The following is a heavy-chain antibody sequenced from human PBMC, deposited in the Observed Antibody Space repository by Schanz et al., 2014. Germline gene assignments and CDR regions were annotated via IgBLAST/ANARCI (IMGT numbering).Heavy chain of an antibody. V-gene: IGHV3-11*01. CDR1: GFTFSDYF. CDR2: ISSSGTST. J-gene: IGHJ4*02. Sequence: QVQLVESGGGLVKPGGSLRLSCSASGFTFSDYFMTWIRQAPGKGLEWLSYISSSGTSTYYAGSVKGRFNISRDNAKNSLYLQMINLRAEDTAFYYCARFRVHYSDFWGQGVLVTVSS. D-gene: IGHD3-10*01. CDR3: ARFRVHYSDF.